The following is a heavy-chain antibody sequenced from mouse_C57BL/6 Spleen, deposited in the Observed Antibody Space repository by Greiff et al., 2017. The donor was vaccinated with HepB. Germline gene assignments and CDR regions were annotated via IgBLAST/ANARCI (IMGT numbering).Heavy chain of an antibody. CDR1: GFTFSDYG. J-gene: IGHJ3*01. CDR2: ISSGSSTI. CDR3: ASSSLYDYDGGIAY. Sequence: EVMLVESGGGLVKPGGSLKLSCAASGFTFSDYGMHWVRQAPEKGLEWVAYISSGSSTIYYADTVKGRFTISRDNAKNTLFLQMTSLRSEDTAMYYCASSSLYDYDGGIAYWGQGTLVTVSA. V-gene: IGHV5-17*01. D-gene: IGHD2-4*01.